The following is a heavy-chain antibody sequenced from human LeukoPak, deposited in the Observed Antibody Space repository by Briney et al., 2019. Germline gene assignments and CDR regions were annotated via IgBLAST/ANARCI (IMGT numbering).Heavy chain of an antibody. CDR3: ARAQHVDTAMVNYYYYYGMDV. J-gene: IGHJ6*04. V-gene: IGHV4-34*01. CDR1: GGSFSGYY. D-gene: IGHD5-18*01. CDR2: INHSGST. Sequence: SETLSLTCAVYGGSFSGYYWSWIRQPPGKGLEWIGEINHSGSTNYNPSLKSRVTTSVDTSKNQFSLKLSSVTAADTAVYYCARAQHVDTAMVNYYYYYGMDVWGKGTTVTVSS.